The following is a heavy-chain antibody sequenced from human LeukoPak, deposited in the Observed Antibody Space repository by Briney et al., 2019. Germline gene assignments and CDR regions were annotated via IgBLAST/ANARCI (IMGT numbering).Heavy chain of an antibody. V-gene: IGHV3-48*03. CDR1: GFTFSSYE. CDR2: ISSSGSTI. CDR3: ARDSPGYGMDV. Sequence: GGSLRLSCAASGFTFSSYEMNWVRQAPGKGLEWVSYISSSGSTIYYADSVKGRFTISRDKAKNSLYLQMNSLRAEDTAVYYCARDSPGYGMDVWGKGTTVTVSS. J-gene: IGHJ6*04.